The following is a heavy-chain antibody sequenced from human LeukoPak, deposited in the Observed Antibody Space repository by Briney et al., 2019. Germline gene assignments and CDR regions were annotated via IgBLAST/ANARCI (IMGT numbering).Heavy chain of an antibody. CDR3: AKDTYYYDSSGDRVSDY. CDR2: TSCDGSNK. CDR1: GFIFSTYG. Sequence: GGSLRLSCAASGFIFSTYGMHWVRQAPGKGLEWVAVTSCDGSNKYYADSVKGRITISRDNSKNTLYLQMNSLRTEDTAVYYCAKDTYYYDSSGDRVSDYWGQGTLVTVSS. J-gene: IGHJ4*02. D-gene: IGHD3-22*01. V-gene: IGHV3-30*18.